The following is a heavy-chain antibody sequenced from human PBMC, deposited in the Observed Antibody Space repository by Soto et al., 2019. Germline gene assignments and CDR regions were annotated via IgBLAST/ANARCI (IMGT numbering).Heavy chain of an antibody. CDR1: GYSFTSYW. CDR2: IYPGDSDT. Sequence: GESLKISCKGSGYSFTSYWIGWVRQMPGKGLEWMGIIYPGDSDTRYSPSFQGQVTISADKSISTAYLQWSSLKASDTAMYYCPRSGRLNLVRGAISYYYGMDVWGQGPTVTVSS. CDR3: PRSGRLNLVRGAISYYYGMDV. V-gene: IGHV5-51*01. J-gene: IGHJ6*02. D-gene: IGHD3-10*01.